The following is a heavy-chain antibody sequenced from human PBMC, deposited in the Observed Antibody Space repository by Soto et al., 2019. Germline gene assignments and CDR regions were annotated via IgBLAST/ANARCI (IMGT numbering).Heavy chain of an antibody. J-gene: IGHJ4*02. CDR3: TRDRLTLTTSLIFDF. CDR1: GYTFTNYG. D-gene: IGHD3-9*01. V-gene: IGHV1-18*01. CDR2: ISPYSGKT. Sequence: QVQLVQSGAEVKKPGASVKVSCKASGYTFTNYGIAWVRQAPGQGLEWMGWISPYSGKTDYRQNLQGRVTMTADTSTTTAYMELRSLRSDDTAVYYCTRDRLTLTTSLIFDFWGQGTLDTVSS.